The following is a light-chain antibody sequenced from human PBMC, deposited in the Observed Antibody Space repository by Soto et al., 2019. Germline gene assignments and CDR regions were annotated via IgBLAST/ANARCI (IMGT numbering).Light chain of an antibody. CDR3: QQYNSFWS. Sequence: DIQMTQSPSTLSASVGDRVTITCRASQSISSWLAWYQQRPGKAPKLLIYDTSNLESGVPSRFSGSGSGTEFTLTIGSPQPDDFATYYCQQYNSFWSFGQGTKVDIK. J-gene: IGKJ1*01. V-gene: IGKV1-5*01. CDR1: QSISSW. CDR2: DTS.